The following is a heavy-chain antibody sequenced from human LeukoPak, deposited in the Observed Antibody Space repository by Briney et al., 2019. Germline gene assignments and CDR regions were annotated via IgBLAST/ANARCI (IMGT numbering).Heavy chain of an antibody. CDR2: IKSKTDGGTT. V-gene: IGHV3-15*01. CDR1: GFTFSNAW. J-gene: IGHJ4*02. Sequence: GGSLRLSCAASGFTFSNAWMSWVRQAPGKGLEWVGRIKSKTDGGTTDYAAPVKGRFTISRDDSKNTLYLQMNSLKTEDTAVYYCARDKREGPLFGLWGQGTLVTVSS. CDR3: ARDKREGPLFGL. D-gene: IGHD3-16*01.